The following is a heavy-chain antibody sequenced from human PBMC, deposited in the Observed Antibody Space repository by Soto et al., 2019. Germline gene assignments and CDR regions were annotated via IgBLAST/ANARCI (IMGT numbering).Heavy chain of an antibody. Sequence: PSETLSLTCAVYGGSFSGYYWSWIRQPPGKGLEWIGEINHSGSTNYNPSLKSRVTISVDTSKNQFSLKLSSVTAADTAVYYCARFRFWSGYYPHYYYYGMDVWGQGTTVTVSS. V-gene: IGHV4-34*01. CDR3: ARFRFWSGYYPHYYYYGMDV. CDR1: GGSFSGYY. CDR2: INHSGST. D-gene: IGHD3-3*01. J-gene: IGHJ6*02.